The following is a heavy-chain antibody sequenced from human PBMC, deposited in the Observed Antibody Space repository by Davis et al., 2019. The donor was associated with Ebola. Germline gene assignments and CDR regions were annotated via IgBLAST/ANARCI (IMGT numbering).Heavy chain of an antibody. CDR3: ARGRMVATRATDY. D-gene: IGHD5-12*01. J-gene: IGHJ4*02. CDR2: IYYSGST. CDR1: GGSISSYY. V-gene: IGHV4-59*12. Sequence: GSLRLSCTVSGGSISSYYWSWIRQPPGKGLEWIGYIYYSGSTNYNPSLKSRVTISVDTSKNQFSLKLSSVTAADTAVYYCARGRMVATRATDYWGQGILVTVSS.